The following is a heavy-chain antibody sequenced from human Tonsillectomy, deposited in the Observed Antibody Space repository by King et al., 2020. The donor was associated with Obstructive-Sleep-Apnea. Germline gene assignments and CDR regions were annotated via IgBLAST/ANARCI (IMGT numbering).Heavy chain of an antibody. CDR3: AGRYYDSAGYYYGFDH. V-gene: IGHV3-23*04. CDR1: GFTFSNYV. Sequence: VQLVESGGGLVQPGGSLRLSCAASGFTFSNYVMSWVRQAPGKGLEWVSSIIGSAGSTYYADSVKGRFTISRDNSKNTLYLQMNSLRAEDTAVFYCAGRYYDSAGYYYGFDHWGQGTLVTVSS. CDR2: IIGSAGST. D-gene: IGHD3-22*01. J-gene: IGHJ4*02.